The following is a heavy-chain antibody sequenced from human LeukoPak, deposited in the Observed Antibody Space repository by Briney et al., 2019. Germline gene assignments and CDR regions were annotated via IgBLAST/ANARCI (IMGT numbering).Heavy chain of an antibody. CDR1: GYTSTGYY. J-gene: IGHJ3*02. CDR2: INPNSGGT. V-gene: IGHV1-2*06. CDR3: ARRVLLWFGESAFDI. D-gene: IGHD3-10*01. Sequence: ASVKVSCKASGYTSTGYYMHWVRQAPGQGLEWMGRINPNSGGTNYAQKFQGRVTMTRDTSISTAYMELSRLRSDDTAVYYCARRVLLWFGESAFDIWGQGTMVTVSS.